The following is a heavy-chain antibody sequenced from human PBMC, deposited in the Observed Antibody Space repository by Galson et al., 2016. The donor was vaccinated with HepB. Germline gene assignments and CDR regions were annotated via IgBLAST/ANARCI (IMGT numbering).Heavy chain of an antibody. D-gene: IGHD4-11*01. Sequence: SLRLSCAASGFTFSDYYMSWLRQTPGKGLEWLSYISGGGTTIFYADSVKGRFTVSRDNAKSSLFLHMHSLRAGDTSLYYCARDLDFSNRWFGPWVMGTLVTVSS. V-gene: IGHV3-11*01. CDR2: ISGGGTTI. CDR3: ARDLDFSNRWFGP. CDR1: GFTFSDYY. J-gene: IGHJ5*02.